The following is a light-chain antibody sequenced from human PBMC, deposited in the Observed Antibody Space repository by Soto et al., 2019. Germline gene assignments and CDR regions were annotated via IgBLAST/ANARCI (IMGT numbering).Light chain of an antibody. J-gene: IGLJ2*01. CDR1: SSNIGSNT. CDR3: AAWDDSLNGPV. Sequence: QSVLTQPPSASGTPGQRVTISCSGSSSNIGSNTVNWYQQLPGTAPKLLIYSNNQRPSGVPDRFSGSKSGTSASLAISVLQSEDEDDYYCAAWDDSLNGPVFGGGTKVTVL. V-gene: IGLV1-44*01. CDR2: SNN.